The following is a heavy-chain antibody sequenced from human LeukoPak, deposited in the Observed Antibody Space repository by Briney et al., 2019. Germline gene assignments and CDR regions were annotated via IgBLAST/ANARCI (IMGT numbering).Heavy chain of an antibody. CDR3: ARKEDYYGSGSLDY. CDR1: GFTVSSNY. V-gene: IGHV3-53*01. Sequence: PGGSLRLSCAASGFTVSSNYMSWVRQAPGKGLEWVSVIYSGGSTYYADSVKGRFTISRDNAKNSLYLQMNSLRAEDTAVYYCARKEDYYGSGSLDYWGQGTLVTVSS. CDR2: IYSGGST. D-gene: IGHD3-10*01. J-gene: IGHJ4*02.